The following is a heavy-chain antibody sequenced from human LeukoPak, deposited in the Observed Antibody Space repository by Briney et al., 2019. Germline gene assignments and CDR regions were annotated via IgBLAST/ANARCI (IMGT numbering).Heavy chain of an antibody. CDR3: ARVSYCGGDCSTGSFDY. V-gene: IGHV3-7*01. Sequence: GGSLRLSCAASEFIFSRFWMSWVRQAPGKGLEWVANIKQDGSEKYYVDSVKGRFTISRDNAKNSLYLQMNSLRAEDTAVYYCARVSYCGGDCSTGSFDYWGQGTLVTVSS. CDR2: IKQDGSEK. J-gene: IGHJ4*02. CDR1: EFIFSRFW. D-gene: IGHD2-21*02.